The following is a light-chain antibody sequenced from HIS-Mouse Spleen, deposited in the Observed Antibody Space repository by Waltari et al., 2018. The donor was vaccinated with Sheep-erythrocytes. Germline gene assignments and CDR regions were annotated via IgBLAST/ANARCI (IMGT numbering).Light chain of an antibody. CDR2: AAS. Sequence: DIQLTQSPSFLSASVGDRVTITCRASQGISSYLAWYQQKPGKAPKVLIYAASTLQSGVPSRFGGSGSGTEFTLTICSLQPEDFATYYCQQLNRYPLLTFGGGTKVEIK. J-gene: IGKJ4*01. CDR1: QGISSY. CDR3: QQLNRYPLLT. V-gene: IGKV1-9*01.